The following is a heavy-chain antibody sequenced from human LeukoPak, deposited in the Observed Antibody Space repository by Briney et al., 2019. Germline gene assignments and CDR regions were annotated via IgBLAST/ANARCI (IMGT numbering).Heavy chain of an antibody. V-gene: IGHV5-51*01. J-gene: IGHJ5*02. CDR3: ARCTKYCSSTTWFDP. D-gene: IGHD2/OR15-2a*01. CDR2: IYPGDSDT. CDR1: GYSFTSYL. Sequence: GESLKISCKGSGYSFTSYLIGWVRQMPGKGLEWMGIIYPGDSDTRYSPSFQGQVTISADKSISTAYLQWSSLKASDTAMYYCARCTKYCSSTTWFDPWGQGTLVTVSS.